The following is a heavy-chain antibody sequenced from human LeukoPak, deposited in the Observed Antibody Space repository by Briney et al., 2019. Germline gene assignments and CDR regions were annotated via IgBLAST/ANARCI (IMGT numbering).Heavy chain of an antibody. CDR2: INHSGST. V-gene: IGHV4-34*01. CDR1: DGSFSGYY. Sequence: PSETLSLTCAVYDGSFSGYYWSWIRQPPGKGLEWIGEINHSGSTNYIPSLKSRVTISVDTSKNQFSLKLSSVTAADTAVYYCARSGVRVGFDYWGQGTLVTVSS. J-gene: IGHJ4*02. D-gene: IGHD2-15*01. CDR3: ARSGVRVGFDY.